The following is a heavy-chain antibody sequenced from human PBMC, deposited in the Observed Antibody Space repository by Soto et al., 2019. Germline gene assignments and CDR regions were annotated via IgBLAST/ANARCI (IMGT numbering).Heavy chain of an antibody. D-gene: IGHD6-6*01. CDR3: AREMEGIAARAGFDY. V-gene: IGHV3-33*01. CDR2: IWYDGSNK. Sequence: GGSLRLSCAASGFTFSSYGMHWVRQAPGKGLEWVAVIWYDGSNKYYADSVKGRFTISRDNPKNTLYLQMNSLRAEDTAVYYCAREMEGIAARAGFDYWGQGTLVTVSS. CDR1: GFTFSSYG. J-gene: IGHJ4*02.